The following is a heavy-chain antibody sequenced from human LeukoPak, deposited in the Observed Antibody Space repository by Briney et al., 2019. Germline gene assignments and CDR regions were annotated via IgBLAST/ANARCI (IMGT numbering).Heavy chain of an antibody. V-gene: IGHV3-7*03. CDR1: GFTLSSDW. J-gene: IGHJ4*02. CDR2: IKKDGIEK. CDR3: ARDLHGSGSYYISPFDY. Sequence: GGSLRLSCVVSGFTLSSDWMSWVRQAPGKGLEWVANIKKDGIEKYYVESVKGRFTISRDNAKNSLSLQMNSLRAEDTAVYYCARDLHGSGSYYISPFDYWGQGTLVTVSS. D-gene: IGHD3-10*01.